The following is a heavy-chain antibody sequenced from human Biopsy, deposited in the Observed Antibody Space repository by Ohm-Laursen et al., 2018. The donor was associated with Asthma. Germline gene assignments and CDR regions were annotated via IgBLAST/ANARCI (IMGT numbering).Heavy chain of an antibody. V-gene: IGHV3-30*03. CDR1: GFTFGDYW. J-gene: IGHJ3*02. CDR2: VSSDGHNK. D-gene: IGHD3-22*01. CDR3: ARQSGQEYGDSIPFDT. Sequence: SLRLSCAAAGFTFGDYWMSWVCQGPGKGLEWVALVSSDGHNKYYEDSVKGRFTISRDNSRNRLYLQINSLTVEDSAVYFCARQSGQEYGDSIPFDTWGQGTKVAVSS.